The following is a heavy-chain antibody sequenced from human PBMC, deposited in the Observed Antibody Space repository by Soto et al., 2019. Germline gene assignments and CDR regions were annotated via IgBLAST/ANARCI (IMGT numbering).Heavy chain of an antibody. J-gene: IGHJ4*02. Sequence: PGGSLRLSCAASGFHFSTYSMIWVRQAPGKGLEWVSVITGSGGSTYYADSVKGRFTISRDTSKNTLFLQMNSLRAEDTAVYYCAKDRYGDYGGIDYWGQGTMVTVSS. CDR3: AKDRYGDYGGIDY. D-gene: IGHD4-17*01. CDR2: ITGSGGST. CDR1: GFHFSTYS. V-gene: IGHV3-23*01.